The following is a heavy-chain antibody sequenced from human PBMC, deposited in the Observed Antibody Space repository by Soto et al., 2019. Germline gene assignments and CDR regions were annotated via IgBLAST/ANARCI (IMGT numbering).Heavy chain of an antibody. CDR1: GFTFSSYA. CDR3: AKAYRRGAFDI. CDR2: ISSNGGST. D-gene: IGHD2-2*02. V-gene: IGHV3-64*01. Sequence: EVQLVESGGGLVQPGGSLRLSCAASGFTFSSYAMHWVRQAPGKGLEYVSAISSNGGSTYYANSVKGRFTISRDNSKNSLYLQMGSLRAEDMDEYYCAKAYRRGAFDIWGQGTMVTVSS. J-gene: IGHJ3*02.